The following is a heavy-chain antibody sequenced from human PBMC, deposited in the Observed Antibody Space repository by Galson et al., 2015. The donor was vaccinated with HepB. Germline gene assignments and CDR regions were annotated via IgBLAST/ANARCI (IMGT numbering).Heavy chain of an antibody. CDR2: IYSGGST. CDR3: ARGQEYYYDSSGYYEEGWFDP. Sequence: SLRLSCAASGFTVSSHYISWVHQAPGKGLEWVSAIYSGGSTYYADSGKGRFTIPRDNSKNTLYLQMNSLRAEDTAVYYGARGQEYYYDSSGYYEEGWFDPWGQGTLVTVSS. V-gene: IGHV3-53*01. J-gene: IGHJ5*02. D-gene: IGHD3-22*01. CDR1: GFTVSSHY.